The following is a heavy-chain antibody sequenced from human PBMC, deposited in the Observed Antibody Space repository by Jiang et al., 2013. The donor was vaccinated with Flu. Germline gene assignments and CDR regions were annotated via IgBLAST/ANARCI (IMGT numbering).Heavy chain of an antibody. D-gene: IGHD6-19*01. CDR3: ARGAVIGSSTGWYPAY. J-gene: IGHJ4*02. V-gene: IGHV3-33*01. CDR2: IWYDGSNE. Sequence: VIWYDGSNEYYGDSVKGRFTISRDNSKNTLYLQMNSLKVEDTAVYYCARGAVIGSSTGWYPAYWGRGTLVTVSS.